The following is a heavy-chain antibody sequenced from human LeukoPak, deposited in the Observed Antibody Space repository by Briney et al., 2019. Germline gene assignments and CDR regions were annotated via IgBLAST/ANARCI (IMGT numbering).Heavy chain of an antibody. CDR1: GFTFSSYW. Sequence: GGSLRLSCAAPGFTFSSYWMHWVRQAPGKGLVWVSRINSDGSSTSYADSVKGRFTISRDNAKNTLYLQMNSLRAEDTAVYYCARQTTVVTMRDWGQGTLVTVSS. CDR3: ARQTTVVTMRD. D-gene: IGHD4-23*01. V-gene: IGHV3-74*01. J-gene: IGHJ4*02. CDR2: INSDGSST.